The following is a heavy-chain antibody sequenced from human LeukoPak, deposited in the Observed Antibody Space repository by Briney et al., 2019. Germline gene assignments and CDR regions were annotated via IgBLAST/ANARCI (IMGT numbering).Heavy chain of an antibody. V-gene: IGHV4-39*01. J-gene: IGHJ3*02. CDR3: ATPYSGGYHGLDI. D-gene: IGHD1-26*01. Sequence: PSETLSLTCTVSGGSISSSSYYWGWIRQPPGKGLEWIGSIYYSGSTYYNPSLKSRVTISVDTSKNQFSLKLSSVTAADTAVYYRATPYSGGYHGLDIWGQGTMVTVSS. CDR1: GGSISSSSYY. CDR2: IYYSGST.